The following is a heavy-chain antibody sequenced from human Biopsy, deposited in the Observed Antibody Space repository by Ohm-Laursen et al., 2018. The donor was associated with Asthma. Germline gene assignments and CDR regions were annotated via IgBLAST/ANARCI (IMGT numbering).Heavy chain of an antibody. D-gene: IGHD4-17*01. CDR1: GGTFSRYA. J-gene: IGHJ6*02. V-gene: IGHV1-69*13. CDR3: AREVSTVDYGYYYFVMDV. CDR2: IIPVFGTS. Sequence: SVKVSCKASGGTFSRYAISWVRQAPGQGLEWMGGIIPVFGTSNYAQKFQGRVTFTADGSTSSAYMELSSLTSEDSAVYYCAREVSTVDYGYYYFVMDVWGQGTTVTVSS.